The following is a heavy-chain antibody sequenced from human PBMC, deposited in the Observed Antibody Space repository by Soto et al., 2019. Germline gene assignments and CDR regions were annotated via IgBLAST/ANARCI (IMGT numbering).Heavy chain of an antibody. J-gene: IGHJ4*02. Sequence: EVQLLESGGGLVQPGGSLRLSCAASGFTFSSYAMSWVRQAPGKGLEGASAIGVSGDTTYYADSVKGRFPISRDNSKNTLYLQMGSLRAEETAVYYCAKVRRFGELRSLYWGQGTLVTVSS. CDR1: GFTFSSYA. V-gene: IGHV3-23*01. CDR3: AKVRRFGELRSLY. CDR2: IGVSGDTT. D-gene: IGHD3-10*01.